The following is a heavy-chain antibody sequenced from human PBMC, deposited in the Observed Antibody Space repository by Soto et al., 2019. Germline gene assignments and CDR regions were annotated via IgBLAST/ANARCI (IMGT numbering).Heavy chain of an antibody. CDR1: GFSLSTSGVG. V-gene: IGHV2-5*02. Sequence: QITLKESGPTLVKPTQTLTLTCTFSGFSLSTSGVGVGWIRQPPGKALEWLALIYWDDDKRYSPSLKSRLTITTDTSKNQVVLTMTSMDPVDTATSYCAHVLGAPGGDIVRGVRPYWFDPRFQGTLVTVSS. D-gene: IGHD3-10*01. CDR2: IYWDDDK. CDR3: AHVLGAPGGDIVRGVRPYWFDP. J-gene: IGHJ5*02.